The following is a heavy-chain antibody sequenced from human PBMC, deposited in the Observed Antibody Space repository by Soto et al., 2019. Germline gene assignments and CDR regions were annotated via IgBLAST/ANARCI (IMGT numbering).Heavy chain of an antibody. Sequence: SGTLSLTCTVSGGSISSYYWSWFRQAPGKGLEWIGYIYYSGGTYYNPSLKSRVTISVDTSRNQFSLKLSSVTAADTAVYYCARVGDRNWFDPWGQGTLVTVS. CDR3: ARVGDRNWFDP. CDR1: GGSISSYY. D-gene: IGHD2-21*01. CDR2: IYYSGGT. J-gene: IGHJ5*02. V-gene: IGHV4-59*06.